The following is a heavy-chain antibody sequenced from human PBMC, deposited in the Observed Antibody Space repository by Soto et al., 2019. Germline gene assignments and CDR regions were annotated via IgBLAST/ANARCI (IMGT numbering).Heavy chain of an antibody. D-gene: IGHD6-13*01. CDR1: GYTFTGYY. Sequence: ASVKVSCKASGYTFTGYYMHWVRQAPGQGLEWMGWINPNSGGTNYAQKFQGRVTMTRDTSISTAYMELSRLRSDDTAVYYCARVPNSSSWYDYYCYYGMDVWGQGTTVTVSS. J-gene: IGHJ6*02. CDR2: INPNSGGT. V-gene: IGHV1-2*02. CDR3: ARVPNSSSWYDYYCYYGMDV.